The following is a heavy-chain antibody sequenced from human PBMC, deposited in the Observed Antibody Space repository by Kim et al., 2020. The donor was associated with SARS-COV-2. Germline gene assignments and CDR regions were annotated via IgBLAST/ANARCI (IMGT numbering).Heavy chain of an antibody. Sequence: SETLSLTCAVYGGSFSGYYWSWIRQPPGKGLEWIGEINHSGSTNYNPSLKSRVTISVDTSKNQFSLKLSSVTAADTAVYYCARIREVVPAANDRRPIIFDYWGQGTLVTVSS. CDR1: GGSFSGYY. CDR3: ARIREVVPAANDRRPIIFDY. V-gene: IGHV4-34*01. D-gene: IGHD2-2*01. CDR2: INHSGST. J-gene: IGHJ4*02.